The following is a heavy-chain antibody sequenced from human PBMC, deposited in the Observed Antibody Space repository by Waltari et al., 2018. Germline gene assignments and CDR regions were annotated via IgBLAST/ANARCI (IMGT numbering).Heavy chain of an antibody. J-gene: IGHJ4*02. CDR1: GYLINSGYY. D-gene: IGHD2-2*02. CDR3: VRSGLGYCTSSTCYKNDD. CDR2: IYHGGIT. Sequence: QVQLQESGPGLVRPSETLSLTCGVAGYLINSGYYWGWVRQTPGKGLQWIGSIYHGGITYYNPSLKSRLTLSVDTSRNRFSLKLTSVTAADTAIYYCVRSGLGYCTSSTCYKNDDWGQGTLVTVSS. V-gene: IGHV4-38-2*01.